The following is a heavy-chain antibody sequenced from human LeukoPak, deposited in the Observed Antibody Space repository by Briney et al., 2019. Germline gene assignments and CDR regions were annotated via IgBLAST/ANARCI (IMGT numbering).Heavy chain of an antibody. CDR3: ASGYYYDSSGYSYYFDY. V-gene: IGHV1-69*05. J-gene: IGHJ4*02. CDR1: GGTFSSYA. CDR2: IIPIFGTA. D-gene: IGHD3-22*01. Sequence: SSVKVSCKASGGTFSSYAISWVRQAPGQGLEWMGRIIPIFGTANYAQKFQGRVTITTDESTSTAHMELSSLRSEDTAVYYCASGYYYDSSGYSYYFDYWGQGTLVTVSS.